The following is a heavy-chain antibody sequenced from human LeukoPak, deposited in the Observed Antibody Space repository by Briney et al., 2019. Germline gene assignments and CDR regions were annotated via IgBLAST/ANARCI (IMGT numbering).Heavy chain of an antibody. CDR1: GGSISSGDYY. D-gene: IGHD5-24*01. V-gene: IGHV4-30-4*08. CDR3: ARIMATIFGGTRIFDY. J-gene: IGHJ4*02. CDR2: IYYSGST. Sequence: SQTLSLTCTVSGGSISSGDYYWSWIRQPPGKGLEWIGYIYYSGSTYYNPSLKSRVTISVDTSKNQFSLKLSSVTAADTAVYYCARIMATIFGGTRIFDYWGQGTLVTVSS.